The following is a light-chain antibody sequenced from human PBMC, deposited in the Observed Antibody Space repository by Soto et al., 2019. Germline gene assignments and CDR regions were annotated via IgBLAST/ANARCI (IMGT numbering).Light chain of an antibody. J-gene: IGKJ4*01. CDR1: QSLSYSDGNIY. CDR2: KVF. Sequence: DVVMTQSPLSLPVTLGQPASISCWSSQSLSYSDGNIYLNWFHQRPGQSPRRLIYKVFNRDSGVPDRFSGSGSGTDFTLKINRVEAEDVGIYYCMQGTHRPITFGGGTKVEIK. V-gene: IGKV2-30*01. CDR3: MQGTHRPIT.